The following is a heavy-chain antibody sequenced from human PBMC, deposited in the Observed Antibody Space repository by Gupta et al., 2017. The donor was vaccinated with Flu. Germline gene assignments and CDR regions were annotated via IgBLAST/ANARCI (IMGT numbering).Heavy chain of an antibody. V-gene: IGHV3-11*06. CDR2: ISRSSDST. J-gene: IGHJ4*02. D-gene: IGHD3-3*01. Sequence: RQAPGKGLEWIAYISRSSDSTAYADSVKGRFTISRDNARNSLYLQMKSLRVEDSAVYYCARYDFWSGYSVDYWGQGTPVTVSS. CDR3: ARYDFWSGYSVDY.